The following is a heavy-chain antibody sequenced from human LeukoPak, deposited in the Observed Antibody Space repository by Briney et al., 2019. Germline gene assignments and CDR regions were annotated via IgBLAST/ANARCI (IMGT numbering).Heavy chain of an antibody. CDR1: GFTFVDYS. CDR3: ARGELYYGSGSYPFDY. V-gene: IGHV3-48*01. Sequence: PGGSLRLSCAASGFTFVDYSMNWVRQAPGRGLECIAYISSSSDIIYYADSVKGRVTISRDNAKNSLSLQMNNLRAEDTAVYYCARGELYYGSGSYPFDYWGQGTLVTVSS. J-gene: IGHJ4*02. D-gene: IGHD3-10*01. CDR2: ISSSSDII.